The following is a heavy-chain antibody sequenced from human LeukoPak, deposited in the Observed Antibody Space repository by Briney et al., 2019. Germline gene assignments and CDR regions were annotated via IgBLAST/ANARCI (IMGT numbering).Heavy chain of an antibody. CDR3: ARGLQSYYLDY. V-gene: IGHV3-74*01. D-gene: IGHD1-26*01. J-gene: IGHJ4*02. CDR2: ISPTGSTT. CDR1: GFSFSGHW. Sequence: GGSLRLSCTASGFSFSGHWMHWARQLPGKGLVWVSRISPTGSTTSYADSVKGRFTISRDNSKNTLYLQMNSLRAEDTAVYYCARGLQSYYLDYWGQGTLVTVSS.